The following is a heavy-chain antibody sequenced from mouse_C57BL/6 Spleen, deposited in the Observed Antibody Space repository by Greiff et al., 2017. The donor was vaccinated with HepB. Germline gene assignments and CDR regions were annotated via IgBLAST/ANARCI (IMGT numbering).Heavy chain of an antibody. CDR3: ARRGTTPYYFDY. CDR1: GFTFSDYY. CDR2: ISNGGGST. J-gene: IGHJ2*01. D-gene: IGHD1-1*01. Sequence: EVMLVDSGGGLVQPGGSLKLSCAASGFTFSDYYMYWVRQTPEKRLEWVAYISNGGGSTYYPDTVKGRFTISRDNAKNTLYLQMSRLKSEDTAMYYCARRGTTPYYFDYWGQGTTLTVSS. V-gene: IGHV5-12*01.